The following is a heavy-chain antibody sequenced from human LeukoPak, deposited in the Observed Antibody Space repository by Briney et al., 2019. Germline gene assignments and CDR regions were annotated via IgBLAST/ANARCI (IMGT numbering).Heavy chain of an antibody. CDR3: AREILGLSGSWDY. CDR2: ISGSGGST. J-gene: IGHJ4*02. CDR1: GFTFSSYA. D-gene: IGHD1-26*01. Sequence: GGSLRLSCAASGFTFSSYAISWVRQAPGKGLEWVSAISGSGGSTYYADSVKGRFTISRDNSKNTLYLQMNSLRAEDTAVYYCAREILGLSGSWDYWGQGTLVTVSS. V-gene: IGHV3-23*01.